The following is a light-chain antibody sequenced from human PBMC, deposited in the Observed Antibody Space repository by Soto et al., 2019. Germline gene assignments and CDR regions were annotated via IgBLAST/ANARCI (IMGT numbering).Light chain of an antibody. J-gene: IGLJ1*01. V-gene: IGLV2-11*01. CDR3: CSYAGNYTHV. CDR1: SSDVGGYNY. CDR2: DAS. Sequence: QSALTQPRSVSGSPGQSVTISCTGTSSDVGGYNYVSWYQQHPGKAPKLMIYDASKRPSGVPDRFSGSKSGNTASLTISGLLAEDEADYYCCSYAGNYTHVFGTGTKLT.